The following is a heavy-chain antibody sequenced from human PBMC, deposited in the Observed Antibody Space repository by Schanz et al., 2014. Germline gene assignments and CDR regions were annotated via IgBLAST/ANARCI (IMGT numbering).Heavy chain of an antibody. CDR2: INSDGRST. CDR1: GFSFSNYW. D-gene: IGHD3-10*01. J-gene: IGHJ3*01. Sequence: EVQLVESGGCLVQPGGSLRLSCAASGFSFSNYWMHWVRQAPGKGLVWVSRINSDGRSTNYADSVKGRFSISRDNARNTLHLQMDSLRDEDTAVYYCARGHYGLDVWGQGTMVTVSS. CDR3: ARGHYGLDV. V-gene: IGHV3-74*02.